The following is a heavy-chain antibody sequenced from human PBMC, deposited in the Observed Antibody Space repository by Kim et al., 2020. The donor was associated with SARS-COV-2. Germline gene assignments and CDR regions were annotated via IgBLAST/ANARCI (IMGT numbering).Heavy chain of an antibody. V-gene: IGHV3-33*08. J-gene: IGHJ4*02. CDR1: GFNFSSYG. CDR3: TRGPPFDT. Sequence: GGSLRLSCAASGFNFSSYGMHWVRQAPGKGLEWVAFIWGDGSHKFYVDSVKGRFTISRDNSKNILQLQMNRMSPEDTAFYFCTRGPPFDTWGQGTLVTVSS. CDR2: IWGDGSHK.